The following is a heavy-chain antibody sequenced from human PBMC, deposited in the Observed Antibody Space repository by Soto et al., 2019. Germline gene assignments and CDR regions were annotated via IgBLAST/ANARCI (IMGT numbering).Heavy chain of an antibody. V-gene: IGHV2-70*11. CDR1: GFSLSTRGMG. CDR3: ARTDYGDSVFDY. Sequence: SGPTLVNPTQTLTLTCTFSGFSLSTRGMGVSWIRQPPGKALEWLARIDWDDDKYYSTSLKTRLTISKDTSKNQVVLTMTNMDPVDTATYYCARTDYGDSVFDYWGQGTLVTVSS. J-gene: IGHJ4*02. D-gene: IGHD4-17*01. CDR2: IDWDDDK.